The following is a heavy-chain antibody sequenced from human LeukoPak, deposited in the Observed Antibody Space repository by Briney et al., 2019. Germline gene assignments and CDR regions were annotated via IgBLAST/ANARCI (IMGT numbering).Heavy chain of an antibody. Sequence: GGSLRLSCAASGFTFSSYSMNWVRQAPGKGLEWVSSISSSSSYIYYADSVKGRFTISRDNAKNSLYLQMNSLRAEDTAVYYCARDHYDILTGYYIDRHYYYYMDVWGKGTTVTVSS. CDR1: GFTFSSYS. V-gene: IGHV3-21*04. CDR2: ISSSSSYI. CDR3: ARDHYDILTGYYIDRHYYYYMDV. D-gene: IGHD3-9*01. J-gene: IGHJ6*03.